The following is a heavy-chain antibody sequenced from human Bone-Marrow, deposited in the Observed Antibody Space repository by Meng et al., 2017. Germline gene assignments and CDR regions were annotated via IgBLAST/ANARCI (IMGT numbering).Heavy chain of an antibody. D-gene: IGHD3-22*01. J-gene: IGHJ5*02. CDR1: GGSFSGYY. V-gene: IGHV4-34*01. CDR3: ARVGVVVITPNWFDP. Sequence: QGQLQQWRAGLLKPSETLSLTCAVYGGSFSGYYWSWIRQPPGKGLEWIGEINHSGSTNYNPSLKSRVTISVDTSKNQFSLKLSSVTAADTAVYYCARVGVVVITPNWFDPWGQGTLVTVSS. CDR2: INHSGST.